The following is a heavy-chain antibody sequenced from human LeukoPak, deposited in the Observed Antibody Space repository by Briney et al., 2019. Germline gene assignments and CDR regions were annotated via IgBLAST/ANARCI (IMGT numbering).Heavy chain of an antibody. V-gene: IGHV1-2*02. CDR3: ASPYYYGSGKGYGMDV. J-gene: IGHJ6*02. CDR2: INPNSGGT. Sequence: ASVKVSCKASGYTFTGYYMHWVRQAPGQGLEWMGWINPNSGGTNHAQKFQGRVTMTRDTSISTAYMELSRLRSDDTAVYYCASPYYYGSGKGYGMDVWGQGTTVTVSS. CDR1: GYTFTGYY. D-gene: IGHD3-10*01.